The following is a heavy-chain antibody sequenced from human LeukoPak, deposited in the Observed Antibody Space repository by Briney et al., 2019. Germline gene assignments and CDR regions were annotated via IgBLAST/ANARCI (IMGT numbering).Heavy chain of an antibody. Sequence: GGSLRLSCAASGFTFSSCGMHWVRQAPGKGLEWVAVISYDGSNKYYADSVKGRFTFSRDNSKNTLYLQMNSLRAEDTAVYYCAKEYCSNSVCHSLDYWGQGTLVTVSS. CDR1: GFTFSSCG. D-gene: IGHD2-8*01. V-gene: IGHV3-30*18. J-gene: IGHJ4*02. CDR3: AKEYCSNSVCHSLDY. CDR2: ISYDGSNK.